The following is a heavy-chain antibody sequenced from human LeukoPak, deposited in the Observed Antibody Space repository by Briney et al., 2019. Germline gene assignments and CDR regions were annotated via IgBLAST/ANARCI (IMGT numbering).Heavy chain of an antibody. J-gene: IGHJ4*02. D-gene: IGHD4-23*01. Sequence: PGGSLRLSCAASGFTVSSNYMSWVRQAPGKGLEWVSVIYSGGGTYYADSVKGRFTISRDNSKNTLYLQMNSLRAEDTAVYYCAKGSVRMTTVVHSFDYWGQGTLVTVSS. CDR1: GFTVSSNY. CDR2: IYSGGGT. V-gene: IGHV3-53*01. CDR3: AKGSVRMTTVVHSFDY.